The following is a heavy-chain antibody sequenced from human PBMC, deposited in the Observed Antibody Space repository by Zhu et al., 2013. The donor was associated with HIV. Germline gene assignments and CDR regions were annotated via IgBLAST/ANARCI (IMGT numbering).Heavy chain of an antibody. CDR3: ARDYSTNWFFGYFDP. CDR2: IIPVFCKA. CDR1: GGTFSSHS. D-gene: IGHD6-13*01. Sequence: QVQLVQSGAEVKRPGSSVKVSCKASGGTFSSHSINWVRQAPGQGLEWMGGIIPVFCKANYSQRFKGRVSIAADGPTSTAYMEVSGLRSEDTAVYYCARDYSTNWFFGYFDPWGQGTLVTVSS. J-gene: IGHJ5*02. V-gene: IGHV1-69*01.